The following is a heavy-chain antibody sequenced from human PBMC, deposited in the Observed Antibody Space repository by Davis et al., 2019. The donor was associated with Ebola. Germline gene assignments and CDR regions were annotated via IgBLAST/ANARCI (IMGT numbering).Heavy chain of an antibody. CDR1: GFTFSSYS. CDR3: ARDPQYYGDYGACDY. D-gene: IGHD4-17*01. J-gene: IGHJ4*02. Sequence: GESLKISCAASGFTFSSYSMNWVRQAPGKGLEWVSSISSSSSYIYYADSVRGRFTISRDNAKNSLYLQMNSLRAEDTAVYYCARDPQYYGDYGACDYWGQGTLVTVSS. CDR2: ISSSSSYI. V-gene: IGHV3-21*01.